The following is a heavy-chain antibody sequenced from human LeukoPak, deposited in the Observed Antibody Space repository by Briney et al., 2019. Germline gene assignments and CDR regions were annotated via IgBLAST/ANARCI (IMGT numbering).Heavy chain of an antibody. CDR1: GFTFSDYA. J-gene: IGHJ4*02. Sequence: PGGSLRLSCAASGFTFSDYAMSWVRPAPGKGLEWVSAISGSGGSTYYADSVKGRFTISRDNSENTLYLQMNSLRAEDTAVYYCAKLGGMVRGVIITGSSYYFDYWGQGTLVTVSS. CDR2: ISGSGGST. CDR3: AKLGGMVRGVIITGSSYYFDY. D-gene: IGHD3-10*01. V-gene: IGHV3-23*01.